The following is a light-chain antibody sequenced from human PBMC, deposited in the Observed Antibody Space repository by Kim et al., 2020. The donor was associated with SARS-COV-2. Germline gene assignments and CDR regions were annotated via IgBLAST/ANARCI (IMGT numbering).Light chain of an antibody. V-gene: IGLV3-1*01. CDR3: QTWDSATWV. J-gene: IGLJ3*02. Sequence: SVSPGRTASITCSGDKLGDKYASWYQQKPGQSPVLVIYQGTKRPSGIPERFSGSNSGNTATLTISGTQAMDEADYYCQTWDSATWVFGGGTQLTVL. CDR1: KLGDKY. CDR2: QGT.